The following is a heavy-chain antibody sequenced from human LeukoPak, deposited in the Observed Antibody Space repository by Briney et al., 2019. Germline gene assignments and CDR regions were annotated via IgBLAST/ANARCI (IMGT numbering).Heavy chain of an antibody. CDR3: ARDGKLTGAPYFDY. V-gene: IGHV1-69*05. D-gene: IGHD7-27*01. Sequence: ASVKVSCKASGGTFSSYAISWVRQAPGQGLEWMGRIIPIFGTANYAQKFQGRVTITTDESTSTAYMELSSLRSEDTAVYYWARDGKLTGAPYFDYWGQGTLVTVSS. CDR2: IIPIFGTA. J-gene: IGHJ4*02. CDR1: GGTFSSYA.